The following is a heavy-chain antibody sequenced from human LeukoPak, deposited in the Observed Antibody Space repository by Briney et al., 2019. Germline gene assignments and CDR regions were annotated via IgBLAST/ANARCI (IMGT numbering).Heavy chain of an antibody. J-gene: IGHJ6*03. CDR2: VFYSGFT. CDR1: GGSISSTTYY. CDR3: ARHKARNGYYSYYYMDV. D-gene: IGHD1-14*01. V-gene: IGHV4-39*01. Sequence: SETLSLTCTASGGSISSTTYYWGWIRQPPGKGLEWIGSVFYSGFTYYNPSLKSRVTISVDTSNNQFSLKLSSVTAADTAVYYCARHKARNGYYSYYYMDVWGKGTTVTISS.